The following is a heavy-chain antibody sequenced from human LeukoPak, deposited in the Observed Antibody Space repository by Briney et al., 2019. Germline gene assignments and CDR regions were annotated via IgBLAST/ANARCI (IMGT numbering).Heavy chain of an antibody. Sequence: PGGSLRLSCAASGFTFSSYEMNWVRQAPGKGLEWVSYISSSGSTIYYADSVKGRFTISRDNAKNSLYLQMNSLRSEDTAVYYCARDRSERGYSYGSQENYYYYYMDVWGKGTTVTVSS. D-gene: IGHD5-18*01. CDR2: ISSSGSTI. J-gene: IGHJ6*03. CDR1: GFTFSSYE. CDR3: ARDRSERGYSYGSQENYYYYYMDV. V-gene: IGHV3-48*03.